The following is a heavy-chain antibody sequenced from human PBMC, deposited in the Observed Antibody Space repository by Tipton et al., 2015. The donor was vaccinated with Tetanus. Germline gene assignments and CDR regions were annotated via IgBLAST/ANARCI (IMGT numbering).Heavy chain of an antibody. V-gene: IGHV4-61*05. J-gene: IGHJ4*02. CDR1: GASMTSSYYY. Sequence: LSLTCSVSGASMTSSYYYWGWIRQPPGKGLAWMGDISHTGRPKYNPSLKSRLTMSVDASRTQFSLKMESVTAADTAVYYCARLAWRPDRSMLTVPRYFDKWGQGTLVAVSS. D-gene: IGHD2-8*01. CDR3: ARLAWRPDRSMLTVPRYFDK. CDR2: ISHTGRP.